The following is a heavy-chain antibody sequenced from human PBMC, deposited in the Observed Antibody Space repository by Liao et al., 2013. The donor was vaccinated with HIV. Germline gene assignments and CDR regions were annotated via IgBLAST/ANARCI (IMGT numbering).Heavy chain of an antibody. V-gene: IGHV4-61*02. CDR2: IYTSGST. CDR1: GGSISSGSYY. D-gene: IGHD2-15*01. J-gene: IGHJ4*02. Sequence: QVQLQESGPGLVKPSQTLSLTCTVSGGSISSGSYYWSWIRQPAGKGLEWIGRIYTSGSTNYNPSLKSRVTISVDTSKNQFSLKLSSVTAADTAVYYCAREGVVAATLDYWGQGTLVTVSS. CDR3: AREGVVAATLDY.